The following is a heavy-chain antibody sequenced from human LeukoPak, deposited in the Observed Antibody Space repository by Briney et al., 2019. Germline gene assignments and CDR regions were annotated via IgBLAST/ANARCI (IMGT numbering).Heavy chain of an antibody. J-gene: IGHJ4*02. CDR2: IIPIFGTA. V-gene: IGHV1-69*13. CDR1: GGTFSSYA. D-gene: IGHD6-13*01. CDR3: ARESIAAAGYYS. Sequence: ASVKVSCKASGGTFSSYAISWVRQAPGQGLEWMGGIIPIFGTANYAQKFQGRVTITADESTSTAYMELSRLRSDDTAVYYCARESIAAAGYYSWGQGTLVTVSS.